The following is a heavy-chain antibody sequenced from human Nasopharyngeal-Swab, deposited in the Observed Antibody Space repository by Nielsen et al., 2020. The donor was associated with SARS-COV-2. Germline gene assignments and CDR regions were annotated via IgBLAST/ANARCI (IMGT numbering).Heavy chain of an antibody. CDR3: VRGLWFGELLGSGY. V-gene: IGHV3-33*01. CDR2: IWYDGSNK. J-gene: IGHJ4*02. Sequence: GGSLRLACAASGCTFSSYGMHWVRQDPGTGLEWVAVIWYDGSNKYYADSVKGRFTISRDNSKNTLYLQMNSLRAEDTAVYYCVRGLWFGELLGSGYWGQGTLVTVSS. CDR1: GCTFSSYG. D-gene: IGHD3-10*01.